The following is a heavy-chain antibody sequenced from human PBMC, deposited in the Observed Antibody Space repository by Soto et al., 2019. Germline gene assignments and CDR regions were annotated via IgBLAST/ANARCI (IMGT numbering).Heavy chain of an antibody. CDR1: GFTFSTFA. CDR2: ISGSGGTT. CDR3: AKDLVLLRS. J-gene: IGHJ5*02. D-gene: IGHD1-26*01. V-gene: IGHV3-23*01. Sequence: EVQLLESGGGLAQPGGSLRLSCAASGFTFSTFAMTWVRQAPGRGLEWISGISGSGGTTYDADSVKGRFIISRDNSKNTLYLQMNSLRAEDTGVYYCAKDLVLLRSWGQGTLVTVSS.